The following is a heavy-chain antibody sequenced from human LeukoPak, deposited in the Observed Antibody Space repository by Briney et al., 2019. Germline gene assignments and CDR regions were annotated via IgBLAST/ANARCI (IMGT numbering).Heavy chain of an antibody. D-gene: IGHD2-21*02. CDR3: ARVGGDDSHYYGMDV. V-gene: IGHV5-51*01. CDR2: IYPGDSDT. Sequence: KPGASLKISCKGSGSIFTSYWIGWVRQLPGKGLEWMGIIYPGDSDTRYSPSFQGQVTISADKSISTAYLQWSSLKASDTAMYYCARVGGDDSHYYGMDVWGQGTTVTVSS. CDR1: GSIFTSYW. J-gene: IGHJ6*02.